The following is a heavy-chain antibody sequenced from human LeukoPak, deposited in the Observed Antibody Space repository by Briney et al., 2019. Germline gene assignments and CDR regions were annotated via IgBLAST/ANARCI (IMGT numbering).Heavy chain of an antibody. J-gene: IGHJ5*02. CDR1: GGSISSYY. V-gene: IGHV4-59*01. Sequence: SETLSLTCTVSGGSISSYYWSWIRQSPGRGLECIGYIHYTGSTNYNPSLKSRVTISVETSKNQFSLKLKSVTAADTAVYYCARGGYYGSGNDFRFDPWGQGTLVTVSS. CDR3: ARGGYYGSGNDFRFDP. CDR2: IHYTGST. D-gene: IGHD3-10*01.